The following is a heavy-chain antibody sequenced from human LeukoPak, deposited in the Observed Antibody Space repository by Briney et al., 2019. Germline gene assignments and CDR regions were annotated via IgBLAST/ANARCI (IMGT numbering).Heavy chain of an antibody. CDR1: GYTFTSYG. D-gene: IGHD7-27*01. Sequence: SVKVSCKASGYTFTSYGISWVRQAPGQGLEWMGGIIPIFGTANYAQKFQGRVTITTDESTSTAYMELSSLRSEDTAVYYCARAPTANGGFDYWGQGTLVTVSS. CDR2: IIPIFGTA. CDR3: ARAPTANGGFDY. J-gene: IGHJ4*02. V-gene: IGHV1-69*05.